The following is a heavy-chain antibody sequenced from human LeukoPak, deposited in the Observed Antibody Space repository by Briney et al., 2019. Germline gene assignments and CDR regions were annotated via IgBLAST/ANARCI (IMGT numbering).Heavy chain of an antibody. CDR2: IGTAGDP. J-gene: IGHJ6*04. CDR3: ARGTYYGSGSYYYDGLNYYYGMDV. V-gene: IGHV3-13*05. D-gene: IGHD3-10*01. Sequence: GGSLRLSCAASGFTFSSYDMHWVRKATGKGLVWVSAIGTAGDPYYPGSVKGRFTISRENAKNSLYLQMNSLRAGDTAVYYCARGTYYGSGSYYYDGLNYYYGMDVWGKGTTVTVSS. CDR1: GFTFSSYD.